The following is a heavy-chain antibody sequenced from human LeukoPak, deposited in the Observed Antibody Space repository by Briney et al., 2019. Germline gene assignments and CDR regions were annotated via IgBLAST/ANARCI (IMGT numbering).Heavy chain of an antibody. CDR3: ARDVWWASDY. CDR1: GFSFSGYG. Sequence: PGGSLRLSCAASGFSFSGYGMSWARQAPGKGLEWVSFISSTSSTYYADSVKGRFTISRDNAKNSLYLQMNSLRAEDTAVYYCARDVWWASDYWGQGTLVTVSS. D-gene: IGHD3-16*01. CDR2: ISSTSST. J-gene: IGHJ4*02. V-gene: IGHV3-48*01.